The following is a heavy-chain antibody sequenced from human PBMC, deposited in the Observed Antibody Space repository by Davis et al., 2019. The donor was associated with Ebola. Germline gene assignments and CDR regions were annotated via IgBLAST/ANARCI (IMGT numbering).Heavy chain of an antibody. CDR3: ARGWELG. CDR2: ISSSSNTI. Sequence: PGGSLRLSCAASGFNFTSYGMNWVRQAPGKGLEWVSYISSSSNTIDYADSVKGRFTISRDNAKNSLYLQMNSLRDEDTAVYYCARGWELGWGQGTLVTVSS. CDR1: GFNFTSYG. V-gene: IGHV3-48*02. J-gene: IGHJ4*02. D-gene: IGHD1-26*01.